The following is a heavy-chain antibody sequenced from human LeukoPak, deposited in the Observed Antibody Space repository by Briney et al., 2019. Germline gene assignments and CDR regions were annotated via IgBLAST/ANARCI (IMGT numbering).Heavy chain of an antibody. J-gene: IGHJ4*02. Sequence: GGSLRLSCAASGFTFSSYAMHWVRQAPGKGLEWVAVISYDGSNKYYADSVKGRFTISRDNSKNTLYLQMNSLRAEDTAVYYCARGLFYSSGWAFDYWGQGTLVTVSS. CDR3: ARGLFYSSGWAFDY. V-gene: IGHV3-30*04. CDR1: GFTFSSYA. CDR2: ISYDGSNK. D-gene: IGHD6-19*01.